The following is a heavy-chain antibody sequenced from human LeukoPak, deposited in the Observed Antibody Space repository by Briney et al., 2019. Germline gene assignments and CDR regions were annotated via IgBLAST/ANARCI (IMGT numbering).Heavy chain of an antibody. V-gene: IGHV3-11*04. Sequence: GGSLRLSCAASGFTFSDFHMSWLRQAPGKGLEWVSYISTSGSTIHYADSVKGRFTISRDNAKNSLHLQMNSLRAEDTAVYYCARGGSSPDYWGQGTLVTVSS. CDR2: ISTSGSTI. CDR3: ARGGSSPDY. J-gene: IGHJ4*02. D-gene: IGHD6-6*01. CDR1: GFTFSDFH.